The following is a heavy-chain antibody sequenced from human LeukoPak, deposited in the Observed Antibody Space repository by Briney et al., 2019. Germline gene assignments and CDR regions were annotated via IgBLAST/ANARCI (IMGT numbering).Heavy chain of an antibody. V-gene: IGHV1-24*01. D-gene: IGHD6-19*01. J-gene: IGHJ3*02. Sequence: GASVKVSCKASGGTFSSYAISWVRQAPGKGLEWMGGFDPEDGETIYAQKFQGRVTMTEDTSTDTAYVELSSLRSEDTAVYYCATDHGWLEGINAFDIWGQGIMVTVSS. CDR2: FDPEDGET. CDR3: ATDHGWLEGINAFDI. CDR1: GGTFSSYA.